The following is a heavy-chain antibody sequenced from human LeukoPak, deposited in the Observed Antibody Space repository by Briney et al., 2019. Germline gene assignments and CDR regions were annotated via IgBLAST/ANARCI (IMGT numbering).Heavy chain of an antibody. CDR2: IKTDGGEK. V-gene: IGHV3-7*01. J-gene: IGHJ3*02. CDR1: GFTFSTYW. CDR3: ARDPLEWEHAFDI. Sequence: GGSLRLSCAASGFTFSTYWMGWVRQAPWKGLDWVANIKTDGGEKYYVDSVKGRFTISRDNAKNSLYLQMNSLRAEDTALYYCARDPLEWEHAFDIWGQGTVVTVSS. D-gene: IGHD1-26*01.